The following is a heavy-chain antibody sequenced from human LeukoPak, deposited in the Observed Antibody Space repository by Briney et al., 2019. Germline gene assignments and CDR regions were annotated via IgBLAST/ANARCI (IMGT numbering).Heavy chain of an antibody. V-gene: IGHV4-4*07. J-gene: IGHJ4*02. CDR3: ARDRRGIVGAATVYYFDS. D-gene: IGHD1-26*01. CDR1: SGSFYSNY. Sequence: SETLSLTCTASSGSFYSNYWSWIRQPAGKGLEWIGSIFNSGSTIYNPSLKSRATMSVDTPKSQFSLKLNSVTAADTAVYYCARDRRGIVGAATVYYFDSWGQGTLVTVSS. CDR2: IFNSGST.